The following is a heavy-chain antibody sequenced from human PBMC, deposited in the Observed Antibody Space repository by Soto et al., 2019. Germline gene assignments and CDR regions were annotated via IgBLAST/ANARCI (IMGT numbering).Heavy chain of an antibody. D-gene: IGHD2-2*01. J-gene: IGHJ4*02. CDR1: GFTFDAHA. CDR2: ISWNSGNK. CDR3: AGCDTTSSFSHFRN. V-gene: IGHV3-9*01. Sequence: EVQLVESGGGLVQPGRSLRLSCAGSGFTFDAHAMHWVRQAPGKGLEWVSTISWNSGNKHYADSVKGRFTISRDNPKISLYMQMNSLRAEDTAFYYCAGCDTTSSFSHFRNWGQGTLVTVSS.